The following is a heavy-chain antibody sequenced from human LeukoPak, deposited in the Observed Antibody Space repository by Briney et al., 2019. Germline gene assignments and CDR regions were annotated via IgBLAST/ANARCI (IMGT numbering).Heavy chain of an antibody. CDR2: MNPNSGNT. D-gene: IGHD6-19*01. CDR3: ARKGRSAGRDAYYYYYMDV. CDR1: GCTFTSYD. J-gene: IGHJ6*03. V-gene: IGHV1-8*01. Sequence: ASVKVSCKASGCTFTSYDINWVRQATGQGLEWMGWMNPNSGNTGYAQKFQGRVTMTRHTSISTAYMELSSLRSEDTAVYYCARKGRSAGRDAYYYYYMDVWGKGTTVTVSS.